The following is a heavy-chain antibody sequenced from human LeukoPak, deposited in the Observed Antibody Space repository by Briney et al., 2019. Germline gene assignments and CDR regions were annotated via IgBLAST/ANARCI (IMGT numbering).Heavy chain of an antibody. V-gene: IGHV3-9*01. D-gene: IGHD1-26*01. CDR2: ISWNSGSI. CDR1: GFTFDDYA. J-gene: IGHJ3*02. CDR3: ASGASAFDI. Sequence: GGSLRLSCAASGFTFDDYAMHWVRQAPGKGLEWVSGISWNSGSIGYADSVKGRFTISRDNAKNSLYLQMNSLRAEDTALYYCASGASAFDIWGQGTMVTVSS.